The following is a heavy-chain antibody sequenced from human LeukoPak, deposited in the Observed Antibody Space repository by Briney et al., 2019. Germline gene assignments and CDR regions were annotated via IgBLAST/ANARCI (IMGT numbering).Heavy chain of an antibody. CDR1: GFTFSSYA. CDR3: AKPHSDVLLWFGELFS. Sequence: PGGSLRLSCAASGFTFSSYAMSWVRQAPGKGLEWVSAISGSGGSTYYADSVKGRFTISRDNSKNTLYLQMNSLRAEDTAVYYCAKPHSDVLLWFGELFSWGQGTLVTVSS. D-gene: IGHD3-10*01. V-gene: IGHV3-23*01. CDR2: ISGSGGST. J-gene: IGHJ4*02.